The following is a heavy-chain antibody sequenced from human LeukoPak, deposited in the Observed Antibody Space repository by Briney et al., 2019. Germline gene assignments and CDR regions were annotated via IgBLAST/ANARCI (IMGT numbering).Heavy chain of an antibody. CDR3: ARGPGAMVRGVMIYFDY. J-gene: IGHJ4*02. CDR2: INHSGST. V-gene: IGHV4-39*07. D-gene: IGHD3-10*01. CDR1: GGSISSSSYY. Sequence: SETLSLTCTVSGGSISSSSYYWGWIRQPPGKGLEWIGEINHSGSTNYNPSLKSRVTISVDTSKNQFSLKLSSVTAADTAVYYCARGPGAMVRGVMIYFDYWGQGTLVTVSS.